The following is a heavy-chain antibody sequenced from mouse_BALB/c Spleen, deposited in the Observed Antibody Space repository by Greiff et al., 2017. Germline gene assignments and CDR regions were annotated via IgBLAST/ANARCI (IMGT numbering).Heavy chain of an antibody. CDR2: ISNGGGST. CDR1: GFTFSSYT. J-gene: IGHJ2*01. D-gene: IGHD2-3*01. V-gene: IGHV5-12-2*01. CDR3: ARQVYDGYSDFDY. Sequence: EVQVVESGGGLVQPGGSLKLSCAASGFTFSSYTMSWVRQTPEKRLEWVAYISNGGGSTYYPDTVKGRFTISRDNAKNTLYLQMSSLKSEDTAMYYCARQVYDGYSDFDYWGQGTTLTVSS.